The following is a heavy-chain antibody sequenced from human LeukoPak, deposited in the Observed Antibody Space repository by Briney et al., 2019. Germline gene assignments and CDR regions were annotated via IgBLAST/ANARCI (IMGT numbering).Heavy chain of an antibody. D-gene: IGHD1-1*01. CDR1: GGSITNYY. J-gene: IGHJ3*02. CDR2: IYTSGST. Sequence: SETLSLTCTISGGSITNYYWNWIRQPAGKGLEWIGRIYTSGSTNYNPSLKSRVTMSVDTSKNQFSLKLSSVTAADTAVYYCASEDDLFGDAFDIWGQGTMVTVSS. V-gene: IGHV4-4*07. CDR3: ASEDDLFGDAFDI.